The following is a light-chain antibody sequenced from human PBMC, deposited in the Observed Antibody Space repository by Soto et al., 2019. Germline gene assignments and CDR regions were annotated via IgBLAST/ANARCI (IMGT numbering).Light chain of an antibody. CDR3: QQYNNLPPCT. J-gene: IGKJ1*01. CDR1: QSVSSN. V-gene: IGKV3-15*01. Sequence: EIVMTQSPATLSVSPGERATLSCRASQSVSSNLAWYQQKPGQAPRLLIYRASTRATGIPARFSGSGSGTEFTLTISSLQSEDFAVYYCQQYNNLPPCTFGQGTKVDIK. CDR2: RAS.